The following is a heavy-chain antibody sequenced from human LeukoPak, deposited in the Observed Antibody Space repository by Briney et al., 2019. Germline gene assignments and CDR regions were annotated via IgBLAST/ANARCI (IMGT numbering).Heavy chain of an antibody. D-gene: IGHD3-10*01. CDR3: AKGFYGSRYWYFDR. CDR1: GFIFSSHG. Sequence: PGGSLRLSCAASGFIFSSHGMNWVRQAPGKGLEWVSTIIGSGGSTYDADSVKGRFTISRDNSRNTLYLQMNSLRAEDTAVYYCAKGFYGSRYWYFDRWGRGTLVTVSS. J-gene: IGHJ2*01. V-gene: IGHV3-23*01. CDR2: IIGSGGST.